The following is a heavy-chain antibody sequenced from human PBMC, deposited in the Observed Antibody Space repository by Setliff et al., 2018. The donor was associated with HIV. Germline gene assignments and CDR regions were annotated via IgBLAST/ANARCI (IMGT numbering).Heavy chain of an antibody. J-gene: IGHJ6*02. D-gene: IGHD1-26*01. CDR3: AGDRLSYNFYYYGMDV. V-gene: IGHV1-2*02. CDR2: INPNSGGT. Sequence: ASVKVSCKAPGDTFTGYYMHWVRQAPGQGLEWMGWINPNSGGTNYAQKFQGRVIMTRDTSISTAYMQLSRLRSDDTAVYYCAGDRLSYNFYYYGMDVWGQGTTVTVSS. CDR1: GDTFTGYY.